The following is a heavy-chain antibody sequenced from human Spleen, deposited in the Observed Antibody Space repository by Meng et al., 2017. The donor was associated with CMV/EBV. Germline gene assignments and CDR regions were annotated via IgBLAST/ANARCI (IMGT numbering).Heavy chain of an antibody. D-gene: IGHD6-19*01. V-gene: IGHV4-34*01. CDR3: ARDRGSGWYYFDY. J-gene: IGHJ4*02. CDR1: GGSFSNYY. Sequence: SETLSLTCAVYGGSFSNYYWSWIRQPPGKGLEWIGEINHSGRTNYNPSLKSRVTISLDTSKNQFSLKLSSVTAADTAMYYCARDRGSGWYYFDYWGQGTLVTVSS. CDR2: INHSGRT.